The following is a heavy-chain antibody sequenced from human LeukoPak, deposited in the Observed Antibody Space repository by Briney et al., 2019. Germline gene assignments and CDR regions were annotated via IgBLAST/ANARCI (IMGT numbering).Heavy chain of an antibody. Sequence: PGGSLRLSCAASGFTFSSYSMNWVRQAPGKGLEWVSSISSSSSYIYYADSVKGRFTISRDNAKNSLYLQMNSLRAEDTAVYYCARDRFSGSGFDYWGQGTLVTVSS. CDR3: ARDRFSGSGFDY. CDR1: GFTFSSYS. J-gene: IGHJ4*02. D-gene: IGHD3-10*01. V-gene: IGHV3-21*01. CDR2: ISSSSSYI.